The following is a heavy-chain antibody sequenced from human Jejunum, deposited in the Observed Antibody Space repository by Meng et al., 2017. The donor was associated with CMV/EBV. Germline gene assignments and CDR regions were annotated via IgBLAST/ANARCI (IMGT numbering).Heavy chain of an antibody. J-gene: IGHJ6*02. V-gene: IGHV2-5*01. D-gene: IGHD3-3*01. Sequence: TNGVGVGWIRQPPGMALEWLALIYWNDGKRYRPGLKSRLTITKVTSKNQVVLTMTNMDPVDTATYYCAHMYDFWSVNYFYYGMDVWGQGTTVTVSS. CDR1: TNGVG. CDR3: AHMYDFWSVNYFYYGMDV. CDR2: IYWNDGK.